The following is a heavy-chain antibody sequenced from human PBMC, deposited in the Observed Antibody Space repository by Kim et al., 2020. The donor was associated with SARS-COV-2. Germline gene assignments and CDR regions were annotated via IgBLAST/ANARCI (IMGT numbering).Heavy chain of an antibody. CDR3: AKDQPGITIFGVVGYYYGMDV. V-gene: IGHV3-23*01. Sequence: GGSLRLSCAASGFTFSSYAMSWVRQAPGKGLEWVSAISGSGGSTYYADSVKGRFTISRDNSKNTLYLQMNSLRAEDTAVYYCAKDQPGITIFGVVGYYYGMDVWGQGTTVTVSS. CDR1: GFTFSSYA. CDR2: ISGSGGST. D-gene: IGHD3-3*01. J-gene: IGHJ6*02.